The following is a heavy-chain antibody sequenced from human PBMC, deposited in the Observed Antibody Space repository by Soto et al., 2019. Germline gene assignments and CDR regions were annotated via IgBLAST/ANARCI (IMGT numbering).Heavy chain of an antibody. CDR3: AREVAAAGNSP. J-gene: IGHJ5*02. D-gene: IGHD6-13*01. CDR2: INAGNGNT. Sequence: ASVKVSCKASGYTFTSYAMHWVRQAPGQRLEWMGWINAGNGNTKYSQKFQGRVTMTRNTSISTAYMELSSLRSEDTAVYYCAREVAAAGNSPWGQGTLVTVSS. CDR1: GYTFTSYA. V-gene: IGHV1-3*01.